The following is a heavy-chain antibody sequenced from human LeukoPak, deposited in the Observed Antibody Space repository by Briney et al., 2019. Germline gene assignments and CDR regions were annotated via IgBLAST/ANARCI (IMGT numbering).Heavy chain of an antibody. CDR1: GGSISSGGYS. V-gene: IGHV4-30-2*01. Sequence: PSETLSLTCTVSGGSISSGGYSWSWIRQPPGKGLEWIGYIYHSGSTYYNPSLKSRVTISVDRSKNQFSLKLSSVTAADTAVYYCARCREWFDPWGQGTLVTVSS. CDR2: IYHSGST. CDR3: ARCREWFDP. J-gene: IGHJ5*02.